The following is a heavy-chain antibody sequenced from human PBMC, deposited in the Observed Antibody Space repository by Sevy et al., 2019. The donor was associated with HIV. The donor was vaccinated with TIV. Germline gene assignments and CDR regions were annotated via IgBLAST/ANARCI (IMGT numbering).Heavy chain of an antibody. D-gene: IGHD3-16*01. V-gene: IGHV3-15*01. CDR3: FCLGGDDFDI. CDR2: SKSKTDGGAT. Sequence: GGSLRLSCAASGFTFNTAWMNWVRQAPGKGLEWLGSSKSKTDGGATAYAGPLKVRFTISRDDSNNTLYLQMNSLKTEDTAVYYCFCLGGDDFDIWGQGTLVTVSS. CDR1: GFTFNTAW. J-gene: IGHJ3*02.